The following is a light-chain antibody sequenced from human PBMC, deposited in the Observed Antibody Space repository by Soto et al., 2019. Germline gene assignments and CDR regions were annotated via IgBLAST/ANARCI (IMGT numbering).Light chain of an antibody. CDR3: QQYNNWPPST. CDR2: AAS. CDR1: QSVSGN. J-gene: IGKJ3*01. V-gene: IGKV3-15*01. Sequence: EIVMTQSPATLSVSPGERATLSCRASQSVSGNLAWYQQKPGQAPRLLIYAASTRATGIPARFSGSGSGTEFTLTIGGLQSEDFAVYYCQQYNNWPPSTFGPGTNVDIK.